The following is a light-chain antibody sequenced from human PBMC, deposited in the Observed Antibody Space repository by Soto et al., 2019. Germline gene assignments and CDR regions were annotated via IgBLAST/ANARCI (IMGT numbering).Light chain of an antibody. V-gene: IGLV1-47*01. Sequence: QLVLTQPPSASGTPGQRVTISCSGSSSNIGSNYVYWYQQLPGTAPKLLIYRNNQRPSGVPDRFSGSKSGTSASLAISGLRSEDEADYYCAAWDDSLSGPLFGTGTKSPS. CDR2: RNN. J-gene: IGLJ1*01. CDR1: SSNIGSNY. CDR3: AAWDDSLSGPL.